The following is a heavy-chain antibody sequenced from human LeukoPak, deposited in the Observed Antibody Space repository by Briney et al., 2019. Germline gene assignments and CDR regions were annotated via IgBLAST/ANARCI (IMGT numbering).Heavy chain of an antibody. D-gene: IGHD6-19*01. CDR1: GFTFSSYA. V-gene: IGHV3-30*04. CDR2: ISYDGSNK. CDR3: ARNYQWLVYNWFDP. Sequence: GGSLRLSCAASGFTFSSYAMHWVRQAPGKGLEWVAVISYDGSNKYYADSVKGRFTISRDNSKNTLYLQMNSLRAEDTAVYYCARNYQWLVYNWFDPRGQGTLVTVSS. J-gene: IGHJ5*02.